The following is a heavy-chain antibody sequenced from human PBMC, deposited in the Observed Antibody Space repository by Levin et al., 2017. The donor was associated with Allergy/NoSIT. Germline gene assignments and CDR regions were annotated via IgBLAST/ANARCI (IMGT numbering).Heavy chain of an antibody. CDR3: ARDISITMVRGVMGRRNHYYGMDV. CDR2: IRYSGST. D-gene: IGHD3-10*01. J-gene: IGHJ6*02. V-gene: IGHV4-30-4*01. Sequence: PSETLSLTCSVSGGSISSGDYYWSWIRQPPGKGLEWIGSIRYSGSTSYSPSLKSRLMISVDTSKNQLSLNLSSVTAADTAVYYCARDISITMVRGVMGRRNHYYGMDVWGQGTTVTVSS. CDR1: GGSISSGDYY.